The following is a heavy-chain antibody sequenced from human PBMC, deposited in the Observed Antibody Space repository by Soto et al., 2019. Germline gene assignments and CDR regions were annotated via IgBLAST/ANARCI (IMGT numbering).Heavy chain of an antibody. CDR2: ISYDGSNK. CDR1: GFTFSSYG. V-gene: IGHV3-30*18. J-gene: IGHJ4*02. Sequence: GGSLRLSCAASGFTFSSYGMHWVRQAPGKGLEWVAVISYDGSNKYYADSVKGRFTISRDNSKNTLYLQMNSLRAEDTAVYYCAKALFDWPDYWGQGTLVTVSS. D-gene: IGHD3-9*01. CDR3: AKALFDWPDY.